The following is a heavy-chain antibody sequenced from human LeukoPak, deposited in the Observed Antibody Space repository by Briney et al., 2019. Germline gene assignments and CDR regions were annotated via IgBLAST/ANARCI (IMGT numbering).Heavy chain of an antibody. D-gene: IGHD3-10*01. J-gene: IGHJ4*02. Sequence: PGGSLRLSCAASGFTFSSYAMSWVRQAPGKGLEWVSAISGSGGSTYYADSVKGRFTISRNNSKNTLYLQMNSLRAEDTAVYYCAKSRGGITMVRGVINFVYWGQGTLVTVSS. CDR2: ISGSGGST. V-gene: IGHV3-23*01. CDR3: AKSRGGITMVRGVINFVY. CDR1: GFTFSSYA.